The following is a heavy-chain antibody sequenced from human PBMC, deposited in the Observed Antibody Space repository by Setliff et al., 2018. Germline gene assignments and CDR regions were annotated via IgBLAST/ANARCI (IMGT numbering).Heavy chain of an antibody. D-gene: IGHD1-26*01. V-gene: IGHV4-61*02. J-gene: IGHJ3*02. CDR1: GGSINGGFYY. Sequence: PSETLSLTCTASGGSINGGFYYWTWIRQPAGKGLEWIGRIFSSGRTNYNPSLKSRLAISMDTSTNQVSLKLSSVTAADTAAYYCARERLESSGSPLAFDIWGQGTRVTVSS. CDR3: ARERLESSGSPLAFDI. CDR2: IFSSGRT.